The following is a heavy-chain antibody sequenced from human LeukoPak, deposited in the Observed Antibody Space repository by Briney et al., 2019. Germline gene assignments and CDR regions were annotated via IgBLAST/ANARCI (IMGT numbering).Heavy chain of an antibody. CDR3: ARAPGSSSSGFDY. CDR1: GFTFSSYG. J-gene: IGHJ4*02. V-gene: IGHV3-30*02. CDR2: IRYDGSNK. D-gene: IGHD6-6*01. Sequence: TGGSLRLSCAASGFTFSSYGMHWVRQAPGKGLEWVAFIRYDGSNKYYADSVRGRFTISRDNSKNTLYLQMNSLRAEDTAVYYCARAPGSSSSGFDYWGQGTMVTVSS.